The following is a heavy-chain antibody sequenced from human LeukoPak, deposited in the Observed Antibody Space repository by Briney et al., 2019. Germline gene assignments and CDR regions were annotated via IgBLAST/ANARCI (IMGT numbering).Heavy chain of an antibody. J-gene: IGHJ3*02. Sequence: ASVKVSCKASGYTFTSYAINWVRQAPGQGLEWMGWINTNTDNPTYAQGFRGRFVFSLDTSVSTAYLHITSLEAADTVVYYCARIAAVGTGYGAYDIWGQGTMVTVSS. V-gene: IGHV7-4-1*02. D-gene: IGHD6-13*01. CDR3: ARIAAVGTGYGAYDI. CDR2: INTNTDNP. CDR1: GYTFTSYA.